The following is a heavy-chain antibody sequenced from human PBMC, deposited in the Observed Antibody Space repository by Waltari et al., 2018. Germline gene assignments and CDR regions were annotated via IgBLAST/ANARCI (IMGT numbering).Heavy chain of an antibody. CDR3: ARDLAGWGVYYYYYMDV. V-gene: IGHV4-4*07. Sequence: QVQLQESGPGLVKPSETLSLTCTVSGGSISSYYWSWIRQPAGKGLEWIGRIYTSGSTNHNPALKSRVTMSVDTSKNQFSLKLSSVTAADTAVYYCARDLAGWGVYYYYYMDVWGKGTTVTVSS. CDR2: IYTSGST. D-gene: IGHD3-16*01. CDR1: GGSISSYY. J-gene: IGHJ6*03.